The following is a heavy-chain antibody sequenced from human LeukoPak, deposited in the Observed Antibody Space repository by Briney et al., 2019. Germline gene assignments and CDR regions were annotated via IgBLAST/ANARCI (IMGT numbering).Heavy chain of an antibody. Sequence: HTGGSLRLSCAASGFTFSSYAMTWVRQAPGKGLEWVSGISGSGGSTYYADSVKGRFTISRDNSRNTLYLQMNSLRADDTAVYYCARDLYYYDSSGFHDVFDIWGQGTMVTVSS. CDR1: GFTFSSYA. J-gene: IGHJ3*02. CDR2: ISGSGGST. CDR3: ARDLYYYDSSGFHDVFDI. D-gene: IGHD3-22*01. V-gene: IGHV3-23*01.